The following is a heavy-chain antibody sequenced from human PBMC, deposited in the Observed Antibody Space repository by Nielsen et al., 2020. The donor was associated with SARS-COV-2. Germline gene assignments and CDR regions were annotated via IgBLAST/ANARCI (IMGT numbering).Heavy chain of an antibody. Sequence: SETLSLTCAVYGGSFSGYYWSWIRQPPGKGLEWIGEINHSGRTNYNPSLKSRVTISVDTSKNQFSLKLSSVTAADTAVYYCAKRGLSSSWYLFDYWGQGTLVTVSS. CDR2: INHSGRT. D-gene: IGHD6-13*01. CDR1: GGSFSGYY. CDR3: AKRGLSSSWYLFDY. V-gene: IGHV4-34*01. J-gene: IGHJ4*02.